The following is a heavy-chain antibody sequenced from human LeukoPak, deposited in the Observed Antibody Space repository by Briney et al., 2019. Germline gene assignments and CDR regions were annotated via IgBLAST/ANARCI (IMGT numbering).Heavy chain of an antibody. CDR1: GYTFTGYY. V-gene: IGHV1-2*02. D-gene: IGHD3-22*01. Sequence: ASVKVSCKASGYTFTGYYMHWVRQAPGQGLEWMGWINPNSGGTNYAQKFQGRVTMTRDTSISTAYMELSRLRSDDTAVYYCARAFRKRYYYDSSGYLGYWGQGTLVTVPS. CDR2: INPNSGGT. CDR3: ARAFRKRYYYDSSGYLGY. J-gene: IGHJ4*02.